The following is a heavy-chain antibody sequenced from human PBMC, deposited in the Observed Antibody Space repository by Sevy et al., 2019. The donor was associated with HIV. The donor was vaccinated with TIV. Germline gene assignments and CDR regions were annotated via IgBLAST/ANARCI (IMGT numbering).Heavy chain of an antibody. V-gene: IGHV4-39*01. J-gene: IGHJ4*02. CDR2: IYYSGST. Sequence: SETLSLTCTVSGGSISSSSYYWGWIRQPLGKGLEWIGSIYYSGSTYYNPSLKSRVTISVDTSKNQFSLKLSSVTAADTAVYYCARHYYDSSGYYESQTYYFDYWGQGTLVTVSS. CDR3: ARHYYDSSGYYESQTYYFDY. CDR1: GGSISSSSYY. D-gene: IGHD3-22*01.